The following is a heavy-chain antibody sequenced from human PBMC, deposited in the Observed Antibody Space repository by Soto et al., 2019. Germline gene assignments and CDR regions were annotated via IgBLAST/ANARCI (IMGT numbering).Heavy chain of an antibody. CDR2: VSSSSTYI. V-gene: IGHV3-21*01. J-gene: IGHJ6*02. D-gene: IGHD3-22*01. Sequence: EVQLVESGGGLVKPGGSLTLSCAASGFTFSTYSMNWVRQAPGQGLEWVSSVSSSSTYIYYADSVKGRFTVSRDNAKDSLFQQMNRLRAEDTGVYYLAREEETLIAVVGYVGDHGMDVWGQGTTVTFSS. CDR3: AREEETLIAVVGYVGDHGMDV. CDR1: GFTFSTYS.